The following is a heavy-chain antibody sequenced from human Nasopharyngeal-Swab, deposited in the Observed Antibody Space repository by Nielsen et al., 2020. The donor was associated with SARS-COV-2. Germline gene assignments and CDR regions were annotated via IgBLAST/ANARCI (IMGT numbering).Heavy chain of an antibody. CDR2: INPYNGDT. D-gene: IGHD3-22*01. CDR1: GYTFTSYG. Sequence: ASVKVSCKASGYTFTSYGISWVRQVPGQGLEWVGCINPYNGDTFYAQNFQGRVTVTRDTSRSTAYIDLSRLRSDDTAVYYCARDYYDNYDSDFWGQGTLVTVSS. J-gene: IGHJ4*02. V-gene: IGHV1-18*01. CDR3: ARDYYDNYDSDF.